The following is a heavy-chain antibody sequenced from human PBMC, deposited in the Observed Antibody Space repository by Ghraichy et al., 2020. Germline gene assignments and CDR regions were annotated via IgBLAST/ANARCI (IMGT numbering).Heavy chain of an antibody. CDR2: IYPGDSDT. CDR1: GYSFTSYW. J-gene: IGHJ4*02. Sequence: GESLNISCKGSGYSFTSYWIGWVRQMPGKGLEWMGIIYPGDSDTRYSPSFQGQVTISADKSISTAYLQWSSLKASDTAMYYCARIAYCGGDCYRLRPFDYWGQGTLVTVSS. V-gene: IGHV5-51*01. D-gene: IGHD2-21*02. CDR3: ARIAYCGGDCYRLRPFDY.